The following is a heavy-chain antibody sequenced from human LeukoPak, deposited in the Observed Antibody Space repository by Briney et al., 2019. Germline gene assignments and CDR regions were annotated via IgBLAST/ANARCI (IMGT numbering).Heavy chain of an antibody. CDR3: TILADSSGYYRENDAFDI. V-gene: IGHV3-15*01. CDR2: IKSKTDGGTT. J-gene: IGHJ3*02. CDR1: GFTFSSYE. Sequence: PGGSLRLSCAASGFTFSSYEMSWVRQAPGKGLEWVGRIKSKTDGGTTDYAAPVKGRFTISRDDSKNTLYLQMNSLKTEDTAVYYCTILADSSGYYRENDAFDIWGQGTMVTVSS. D-gene: IGHD3-22*01.